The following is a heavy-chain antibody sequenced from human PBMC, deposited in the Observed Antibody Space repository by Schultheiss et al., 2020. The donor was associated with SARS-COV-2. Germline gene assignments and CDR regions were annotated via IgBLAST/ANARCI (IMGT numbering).Heavy chain of an antibody. D-gene: IGHD3-22*01. CDR1: GGSFSGYY. Sequence: SETLSLTCAVYGGSFSGYYWSWIRQPPGKGLEWIGEINHSGSTNYNPSLKSRVTISVDTSKNQFSLKLSSVTAADTAVYYCARGDEYDSSFWYFDLWGRGPRVTV. J-gene: IGHJ2*01. CDR3: ARGDEYDSSFWYFDL. V-gene: IGHV4-34*01. CDR2: INHSGST.